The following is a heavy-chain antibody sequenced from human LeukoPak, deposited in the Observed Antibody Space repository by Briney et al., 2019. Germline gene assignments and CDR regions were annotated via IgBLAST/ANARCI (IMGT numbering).Heavy chain of an antibody. J-gene: IGHJ4*02. D-gene: IGHD6-13*01. V-gene: IGHV4-61*01. CDR1: GGSVSSGSYY. CDR2: IYYSGST. Sequence: SETLSLTWTVSGGSVSSGSYYWSWIRQPPGKGLEWIGYIYYSGSTNYNPSLKSRVTISVDTSKNQFSLKLSSVTAADTAVYYCAKNAGYSSSWIDYWGQGTLVTVSS. CDR3: AKNAGYSSSWIDY.